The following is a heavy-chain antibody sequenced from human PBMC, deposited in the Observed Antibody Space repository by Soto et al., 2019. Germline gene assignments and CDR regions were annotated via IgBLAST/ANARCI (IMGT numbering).Heavy chain of an antibody. Sequence: QVQLVESGGGVVQPGRSLRLSCAASGFTSSSSAMHWVRQAPGKGLEWVAGIAYDGSNKYHADSVKGRFTISRDNSKNTLYVQMNSLRGEDTAVYYCARDSPQGIDYWGQGALVTVSS. CDR3: ARDSPQGIDY. CDR2: IAYDGSNK. CDR1: GFTSSSSA. J-gene: IGHJ4*02. V-gene: IGHV3-30-3*01. D-gene: IGHD3-10*01.